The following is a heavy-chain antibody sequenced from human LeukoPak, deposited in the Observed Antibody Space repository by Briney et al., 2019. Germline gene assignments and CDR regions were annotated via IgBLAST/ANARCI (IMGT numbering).Heavy chain of an antibody. V-gene: IGHV4-34*01. Sequence: SETLSLTCAVYGGSFSGYYWNWIRQPPGKGLEWIGEINHSGSTNYNPSLKSRVTISVDTSKNQFSLKLSSVTAADTAVYYCARGKLRYFDRRPRRENWFDPWGQGTLVTVSS. CDR2: INHSGST. CDR3: ARGKLRYFDRRPRRENWFDP. J-gene: IGHJ5*02. D-gene: IGHD3-9*01. CDR1: GGSFSGYY.